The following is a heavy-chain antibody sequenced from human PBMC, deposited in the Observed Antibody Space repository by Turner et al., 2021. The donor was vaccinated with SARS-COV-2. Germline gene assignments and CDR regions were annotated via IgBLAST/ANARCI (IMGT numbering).Heavy chain of an antibody. D-gene: IGHD6-13*01. J-gene: IGHJ4*02. Sequence: EVQLSESGGGLVQPGGYLRLSCAASGFTFGRYSMSWIRQAPGSGLNWVSTIGTTSGSPFYADSVKGRFTISRDDSKNTLYLQLTSLRADDTAVYYCARVGANWYADFDYWGQGTLVTVSS. CDR2: IGTTSGSP. CDR1: GFTFGRYS. V-gene: IGHV3-23*01. CDR3: ARVGANWYADFDY.